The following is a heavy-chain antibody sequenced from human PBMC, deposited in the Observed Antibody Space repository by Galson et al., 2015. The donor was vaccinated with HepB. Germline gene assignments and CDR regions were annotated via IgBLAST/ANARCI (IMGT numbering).Heavy chain of an antibody. Sequence: SLRLSCAVSGFTFSDYYMSWIRQAPGKGLEWLSYITTSGRSTSYADSVKGRFTISRDKAKNSLYLEMNSLRAEDTAVYYCARESRGNYFTFDYWGQGTLVTVSS. CDR1: GFTFSDYY. CDR3: ARESRGNYFTFDY. V-gene: IGHV3-11*01. D-gene: IGHD2/OR15-2a*01. J-gene: IGHJ4*02. CDR2: ITTSGRST.